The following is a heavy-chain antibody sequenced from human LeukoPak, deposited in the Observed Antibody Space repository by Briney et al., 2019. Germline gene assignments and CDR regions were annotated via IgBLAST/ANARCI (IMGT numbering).Heavy chain of an antibody. CDR2: TYYRSKWYN. J-gene: IGHJ4*02. Sequence: SQTLSLTCVISGDSVSSNSVTWNWIRQSPSRGLEWLGRTYYRSKWYNDYPVSVRSRVTINPDTSKNQFSLQLNSVTPEDTALYFCARATGTDYYFDYWGQGALVTVSS. D-gene: IGHD1-1*01. CDR3: ARATGTDYYFDY. CDR1: GDSVSSNSVT. V-gene: IGHV6-1*01.